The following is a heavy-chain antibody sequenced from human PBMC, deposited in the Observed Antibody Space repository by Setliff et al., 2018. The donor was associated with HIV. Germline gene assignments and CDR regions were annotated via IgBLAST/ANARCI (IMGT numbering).Heavy chain of an antibody. Sequence: LRLSCAASGFTFSSYWMHWVRQVPGKGLVWVSRVNSDESSTNYADSVKGRFTISRDNAKNTLYLQMNSLRAEDTAVYYCTRGGSSFLGYWGQGTLVTVSS. J-gene: IGHJ4*02. CDR1: GFTFSSYW. CDR3: TRGGSSFLGY. CDR2: VNSDESST. V-gene: IGHV3-74*01. D-gene: IGHD6-6*01.